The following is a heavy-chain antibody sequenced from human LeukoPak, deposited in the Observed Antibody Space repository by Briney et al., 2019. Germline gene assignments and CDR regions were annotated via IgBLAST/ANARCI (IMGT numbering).Heavy chain of an antibody. CDR2: IIPIFGTA. J-gene: IGHJ5*02. D-gene: IGHD3-22*01. CDR3: ASTYDSSGYYSPSWFDP. Sequence: SVKVSCKASGGTFSSYAISWVRQAPGQGLEWMGGIIPIFGTANYAEKFQGRVTITTDESTSTAYMELSSLRSEDTAVYYSASTYDSSGYYSPSWFDPWGQGTLVTVSS. CDR1: GGTFSSYA. V-gene: IGHV1-69*05.